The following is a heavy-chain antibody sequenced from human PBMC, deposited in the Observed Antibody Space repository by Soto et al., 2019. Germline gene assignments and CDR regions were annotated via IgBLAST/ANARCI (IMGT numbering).Heavy chain of an antibody. J-gene: IGHJ3*02. CDR3: AKATDGWFSAFEI. CDR1: GFAFSSYA. CDR2: ISGSGTAA. V-gene: IGHV3-23*01. Sequence: EVQLLESGGGLVQPGGSLRLSCAASGFAFSSYAMSWVRQAPGKGLEWVSAISGSGTAAYYADSVKGRFIFSRDNPKNTMDLQMNSLRAEDTAVYFCAKATDGWFSAFEIWGQVTVVTVSS. D-gene: IGHD6-19*01.